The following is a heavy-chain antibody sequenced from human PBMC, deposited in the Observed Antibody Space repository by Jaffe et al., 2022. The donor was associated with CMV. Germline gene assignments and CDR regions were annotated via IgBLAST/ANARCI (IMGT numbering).Heavy chain of an antibody. CDR1: GFTFSSYS. V-gene: IGHV3-21*01. Sequence: EVQLVESGGGLVKPGGSLRLSCAASGFTFSSYSMNWVRQAPGKGLEWVSSISSSSSYIYYADSVKGRFTISRDNAKNSLYLQMNSLRAEDTAVYYCARYLGSGSYYNVGYYYYYGMDVWGQGTTVTVSS. CDR3: ARYLGSGSYYNVGYYYYYGMDV. J-gene: IGHJ6*02. D-gene: IGHD3-10*01. CDR2: ISSSSSYI.